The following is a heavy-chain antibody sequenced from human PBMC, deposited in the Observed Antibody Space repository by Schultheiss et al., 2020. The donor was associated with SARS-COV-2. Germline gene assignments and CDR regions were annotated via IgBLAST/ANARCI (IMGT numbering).Heavy chain of an antibody. CDR3: ARYCSSTSCYYAFDI. Sequence: ASVKVSCKASGYTFSGYYIHWVRQAPGQGLEWMGWTNPKRGATYYAQKFQGRVTMTRDTSISTAYMELSRLRSDDTAVYYCARYCSSTSCYYAFDIWGQGTMVTVSS. V-gene: IGHV1-2*02. CDR2: TNPKRGAT. J-gene: IGHJ3*02. CDR1: GYTFSGYY. D-gene: IGHD2-2*01.